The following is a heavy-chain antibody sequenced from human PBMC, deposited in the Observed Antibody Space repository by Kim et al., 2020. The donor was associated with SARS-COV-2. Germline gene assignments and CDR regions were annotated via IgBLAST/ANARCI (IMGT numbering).Heavy chain of an antibody. V-gene: IGHV3-49*04. J-gene: IGHJ6*01. D-gene: IGHD2-2*01. Sequence: GGSLRLSCTASGFTFGDYAMSWVRQAPGKGLEWVAFIRSNAYGGTSEYAASVKCRFTISRDDTKIFAYLHRNSPKAAATSVCSCTRAYCSSTRSYCPYY. CDR3: TRAYCSSTRSYCPYY. CDR2: IRSNAYGGTS. CDR1: GFTFGDYA.